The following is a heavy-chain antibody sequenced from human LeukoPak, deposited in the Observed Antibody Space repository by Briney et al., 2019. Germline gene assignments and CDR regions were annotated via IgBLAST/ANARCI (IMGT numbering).Heavy chain of an antibody. V-gene: IGHV4-4*02. CDR1: GDSITSRNW. Sequence: PSATLSLTCSVSGDSITSRNWWTWVRQTPEKGLEWIGEIYHTGSTNYNPSVEGRVTISIDKLKNQFSLKLSSVTAADTAVYYCAREDDYDDYFDYWGQGTLVTVSS. CDR3: AREDDYDDYFDY. CDR2: IYHTGST. D-gene: IGHD4-17*01. J-gene: IGHJ4*02.